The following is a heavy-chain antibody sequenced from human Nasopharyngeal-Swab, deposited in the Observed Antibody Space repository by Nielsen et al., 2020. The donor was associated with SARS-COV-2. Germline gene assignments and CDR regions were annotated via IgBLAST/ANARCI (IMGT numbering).Heavy chain of an antibody. V-gene: IGHV3-9*01. CDR2: ISWNSGSI. CDR1: GLTFDDYA. Sequence: GGSLRLSCAASGLTFDDYAMHWVRQAPGKGLEWVSGISWNSGSIGYADSVKGRFTISRDNAKNSLYLQMNSLRAEDTALYYCAKAYCSSTSCYHYFDYWGQGTLVTVSS. D-gene: IGHD2-2*01. J-gene: IGHJ4*02. CDR3: AKAYCSSTSCYHYFDY.